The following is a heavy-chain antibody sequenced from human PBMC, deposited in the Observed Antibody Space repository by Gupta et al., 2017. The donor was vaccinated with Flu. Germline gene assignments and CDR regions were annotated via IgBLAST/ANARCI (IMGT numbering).Heavy chain of an antibody. CDR3: ARDQSRRAALQASDNWFDP. J-gene: IGHJ5*02. D-gene: IGHD6-13*01. CDR2: SIPLFGAV. Sequence: QGLEWIGSSIPLFGAVNYAPKFQDRVTFTEGRSASTVYMELSSLRSEDKAVYYWARDQSRRAALQASDNWFDPWGQGTLVTVSS. V-gene: IGHV1-69*06.